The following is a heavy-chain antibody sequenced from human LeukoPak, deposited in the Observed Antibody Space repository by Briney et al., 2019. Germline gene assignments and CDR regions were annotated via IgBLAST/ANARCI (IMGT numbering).Heavy chain of an antibody. J-gene: IGHJ6*02. CDR2: ISGSGGST. D-gene: IGHD3-22*01. Sequence: GGSLRLSCAASGFAFSSYAMSWVRQAPGKGLEWVSAISGSGGSTYYADSVKGRFTISRDNSKNTLYLQMNSLRAEDTAVYYCAKDEPDYYDSSGYRHYCNGMDVWGQGTTVTVSS. V-gene: IGHV3-23*01. CDR1: GFAFSSYA. CDR3: AKDEPDYYDSSGYRHYCNGMDV.